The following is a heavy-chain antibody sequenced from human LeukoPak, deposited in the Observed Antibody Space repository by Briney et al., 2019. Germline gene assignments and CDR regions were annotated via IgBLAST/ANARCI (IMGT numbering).Heavy chain of an antibody. CDR2: ISAYNGNT. CDR1: GYTFTSYY. J-gene: IGHJ4*02. V-gene: IGHV1-18*04. Sequence: ASVKVSCKASGYTFTSYYMHWVRQAPGQGLEWMGWISAYNGNTNYAQKLQGRVTMTTDTSTSTAYMELRSLRSDDTAVYYCARDSARITPYYFDYWGQGTLVTVSS. CDR3: ARDSARITPYYFDY. D-gene: IGHD3-10*01.